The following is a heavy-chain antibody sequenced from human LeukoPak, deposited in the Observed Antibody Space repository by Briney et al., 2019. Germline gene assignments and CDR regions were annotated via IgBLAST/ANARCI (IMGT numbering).Heavy chain of an antibody. CDR2: IRYDGSNK. D-gene: IGHD3-10*01. Sequence: PGGSLRLSCAASRFTFGSYGMHWVRQAPGKGLEWVAFIRYDGSNKYYADSVKGRFTISRDNSKNTLYLQMNSLRAEDTAVYYCARGGPGDRDHDAFDIWGQGTMVTVSS. CDR3: ARGGPGDRDHDAFDI. CDR1: RFTFGSYG. V-gene: IGHV3-30*02. J-gene: IGHJ3*02.